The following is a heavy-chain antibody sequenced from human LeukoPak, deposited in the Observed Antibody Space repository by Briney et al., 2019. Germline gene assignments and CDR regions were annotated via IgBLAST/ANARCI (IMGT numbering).Heavy chain of an antibody. J-gene: IGHJ4*02. CDR1: GFTFRKHW. D-gene: IGHD2-2*01. CDR2: IKEDGREK. CDR3: ARGGTSGYSSTRHFWGGNYYFDY. V-gene: IGHV3-7*01. Sequence: GGSLRLSCAADGFTFRKHWMSWVRQAMGKGLECVAKIKEDGREKHYVYSVKGRFTISRDNTKNSLYLQVNSLRAEDTAVYYCARGGTSGYSSTRHFWGGNYYFDYWGQGSLVTVSS.